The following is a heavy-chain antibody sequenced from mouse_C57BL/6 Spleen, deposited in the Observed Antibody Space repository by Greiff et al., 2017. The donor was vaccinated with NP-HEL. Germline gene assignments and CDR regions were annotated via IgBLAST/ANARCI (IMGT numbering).Heavy chain of an antibody. CDR1: GFTFSDYG. J-gene: IGHJ4*01. Sequence: EVKLMESGGGLVKPGGSLKLSCAASGFTFSDYGMHWVRQAPEKGLEWVAYISSGSSTIYYADTVKGRFTISRDNAKNTLFLQMTSLRSEDTAMYYCARYDYVPYAMDYWGQGTSVTVSS. CDR3: ARYDYVPYAMDY. D-gene: IGHD2-4*01. CDR2: ISSGSSTI. V-gene: IGHV5-17*01.